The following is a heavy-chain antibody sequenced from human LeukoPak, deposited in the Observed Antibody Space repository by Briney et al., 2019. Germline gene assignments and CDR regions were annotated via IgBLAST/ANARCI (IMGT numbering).Heavy chain of an antibody. Sequence: PGASVKVSCKASGGTFSSYAISWVRQAPGQGLEWMGGIIPIFGTANYAQKFQGRVTITADESTSTAYMELSSLRSEDTAVYYCARDPGGPIYYDSSVFDPWGQGTLVTVSS. V-gene: IGHV1-69*13. CDR3: ARDPGGPIYYDSSVFDP. D-gene: IGHD3-22*01. J-gene: IGHJ5*02. CDR2: IIPIFGTA. CDR1: GGTFSSYA.